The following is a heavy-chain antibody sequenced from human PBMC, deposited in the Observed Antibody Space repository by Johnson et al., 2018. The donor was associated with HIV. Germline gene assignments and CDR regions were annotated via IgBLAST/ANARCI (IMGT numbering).Heavy chain of an antibody. CDR1: GFTFSSYG. J-gene: IGHJ3*02. V-gene: IGHV3-30*03. CDR3: APAGPDAFDI. CDR2: ISYDGSNK. Sequence: QVQLVESGGGVVQPGRSLRLSCAASGFTFSSYGMHWVRQAPGKGLEWVAVISYDGSNKYYADSVRGRFTISRDNSKNTLYLQMNSLRAEDTAVFYCAPAGPDAFDIWGKGTMVTVSS. D-gene: IGHD6-13*01.